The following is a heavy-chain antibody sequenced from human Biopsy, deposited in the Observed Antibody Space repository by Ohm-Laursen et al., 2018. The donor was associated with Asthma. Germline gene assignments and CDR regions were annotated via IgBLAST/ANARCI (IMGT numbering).Heavy chain of an antibody. V-gene: IGHV1-3*04. CDR3: ARTYYDFLTGQVKDVFGA. Sequence: GASVKVSCKASGYNFISFAIHWVRQAPGQRLEWMGWVNTGNGDTKYSQKFQGRVTIARDTSASTAYMDLSSLRSEDTATYYCARTYYDFLTGQVKDVFGAWGQGTMVTVSS. CDR1: GYNFISFA. CDR2: VNTGNGDT. D-gene: IGHD3-9*01. J-gene: IGHJ3*01.